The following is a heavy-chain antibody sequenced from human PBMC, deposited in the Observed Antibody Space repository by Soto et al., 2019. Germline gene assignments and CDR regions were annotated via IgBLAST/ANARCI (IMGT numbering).Heavy chain of an antibody. CDR1: GFTFDSYA. CDR2: VSGSGGHK. V-gene: IGHV3-23*01. CDR3: AKGYDRYWYGYEGFDP. J-gene: IGHJ5*02. D-gene: IGHD5-18*01. Sequence: GGSLCLSCAASGFTFDSYAMAWVRQTPRKGLDWVSAVSGSGGHKYYANSVKGGFTISRDSTENTLHLQMNILTAEDAAVYFCAKGYDRYWYGYEGFDPWTQGTLVSVSS.